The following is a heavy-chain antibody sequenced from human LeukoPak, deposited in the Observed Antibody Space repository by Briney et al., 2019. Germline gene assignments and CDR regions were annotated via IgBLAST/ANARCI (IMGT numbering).Heavy chain of an antibody. J-gene: IGHJ4*02. CDR3: AKDRRYGSGWSRDDY. CDR2: ISGSGGST. D-gene: IGHD6-19*01. CDR1: GFTFSSYA. V-gene: IGHV3-23*01. Sequence: GGSLRLSCAASGFTFSSYAMSWVRQAPGKGLEWVSAISGSGGSTYYADSVKGRFTISRDNSKSTLYLQMNSLRAEDTAVYYCAKDRRYGSGWSRDDYWGQGTLVTVSP.